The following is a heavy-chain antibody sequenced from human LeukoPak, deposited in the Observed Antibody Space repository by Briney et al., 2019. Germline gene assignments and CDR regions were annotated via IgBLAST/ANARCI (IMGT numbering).Heavy chain of an antibody. Sequence: PSETLSLTCTLSGGSLATTIYYWGWIRHPPRKGLEGSGSIYYTGTTYYNPYLNAPVTISVDTSKNQSSLKVNPVPAADTAVYYCVRHGPAGDQQLTPYWSFDLWGRGTLVTVSS. D-gene: IGHD2-2*01. CDR1: GGSLATTIYY. CDR3: VRHGPAGDQQLTPYWSFDL. CDR2: IYYTGTT. V-gene: IGHV4-39*01. J-gene: IGHJ2*01.